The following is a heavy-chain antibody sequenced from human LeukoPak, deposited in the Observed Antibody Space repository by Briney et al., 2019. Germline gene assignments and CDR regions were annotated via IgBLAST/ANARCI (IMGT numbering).Heavy chain of an antibody. Sequence: GASVKVSCKASGYTFTNYGISWVRQAPGQGLEWMGWISAYNGSTNYAQKLQVRISMTTDTSTSTAYMELRSLRSDDTAVYYCARGCSGGRCYSVDAFAIWGQGTVVTVSS. V-gene: IGHV1-18*01. CDR1: GYTFTNYG. CDR2: ISAYNGST. D-gene: IGHD2-15*01. CDR3: ARGCSGGRCYSVDAFAI. J-gene: IGHJ3*02.